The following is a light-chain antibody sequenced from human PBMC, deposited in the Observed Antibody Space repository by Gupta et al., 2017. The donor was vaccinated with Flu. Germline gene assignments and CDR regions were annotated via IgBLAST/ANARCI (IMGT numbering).Light chain of an antibody. CDR1: QGVNSY. CDR3: QQCFYIPRT. CDR2: GAS. V-gene: IGKV1-39*01. Sequence: DIQMTQSPSSLSASVGERVIITCRASQGVNSYLSWFQQKPGKAPKLLVYGASILQNGVPSRFSGSGSGTNFSLPINNLQPEDFATYYCQQCFYIPRTFGQGTKVE. J-gene: IGKJ1*01.